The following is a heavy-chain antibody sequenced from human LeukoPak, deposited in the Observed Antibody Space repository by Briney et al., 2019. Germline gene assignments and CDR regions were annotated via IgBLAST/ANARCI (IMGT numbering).Heavy chain of an antibody. CDR2: IYSSGST. CDR1: GGAIISSSFY. V-gene: IGHV4-39*01. J-gene: IGHJ4*01. CDR3: ARLYYSDSAFDY. D-gene: IGHD3-10*01. Sequence: SGTLSLTCTVSGGAIISSSFYWVWIRQPPGRGLEWIGSIYSSGSTYYNPSVNSRATISVDTSKKELSLELSSVTAADTSMYYCARLYYSDSAFDYWGQGTLVTVSS.